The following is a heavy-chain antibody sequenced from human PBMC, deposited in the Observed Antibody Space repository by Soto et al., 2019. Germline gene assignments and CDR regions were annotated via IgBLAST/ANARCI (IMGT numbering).Heavy chain of an antibody. J-gene: IGHJ4*02. D-gene: IGHD5-12*01. Sequence: QVQLVESGGGVVQPGRSLRLSCAASGFTFSSYGMHWVRQAPGKGLEWVAVISYDGSNKYYADSVKGRFTISRDNSKNTLYLQMNSLRAEDTAVYYCAKDLQSSWVVATLIIDYWGQGTLVTVSS. CDR3: AKDLQSSWVVATLIIDY. V-gene: IGHV3-30*18. CDR1: GFTFSSYG. CDR2: ISYDGSNK.